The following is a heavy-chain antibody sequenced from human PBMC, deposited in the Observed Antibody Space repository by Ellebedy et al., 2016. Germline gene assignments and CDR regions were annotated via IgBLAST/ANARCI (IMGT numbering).Heavy chain of an antibody. CDR3: ATVRWELWPDAFDI. J-gene: IGHJ4*02. V-gene: IGHV1-24*01. D-gene: IGHD1-26*01. Sequence: ASVKVSCXVSGYTLTELSMHWVRQAPGKGLEWMGGFDPEDGETIYAQKFQGRFTMTEDTSTDTAYMELSSLRSEDTAVYFCATVRWELWPDAFDIWGQGTLVTVSS. CDR1: GYTLTELS. CDR2: FDPEDGET.